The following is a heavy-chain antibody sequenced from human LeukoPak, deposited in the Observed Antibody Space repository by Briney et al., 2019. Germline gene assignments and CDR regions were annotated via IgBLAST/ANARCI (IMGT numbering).Heavy chain of an antibody. D-gene: IGHD3-10*01. Sequence: PGGSLRLSCAASGFTFSSYGMHWVRQAPGKGLEWVAFIRYDGSNKYYADSVKGRFTISRDNSKNTLYLQMNSLRAEDTAVYYCAKAPNYYGSGSYYTLHYYYGMDVWGQGTTVTVSS. J-gene: IGHJ6*02. CDR1: GFTFSSYG. CDR2: IRYDGSNK. V-gene: IGHV3-30*02. CDR3: AKAPNYYGSGSYYTLHYYYGMDV.